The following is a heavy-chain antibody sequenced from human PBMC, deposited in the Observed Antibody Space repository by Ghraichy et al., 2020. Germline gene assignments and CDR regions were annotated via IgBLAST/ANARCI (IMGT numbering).Heavy chain of an antibody. CDR3: ARGAGIGIDY. J-gene: IGHJ4*02. D-gene: IGHD6-19*01. CDR2: INTDGSST. CDR1: GFKGFKFSTYW. V-gene: IGHV3-74*01. Sequence: GGSLRLSCAASGFKGFKFSTYWMHWVRQAPGKGLMCVSRINTDGSSTSYADSVKGRFTISRDNAKNTLYLQMNSLRAEDTAVYYCARGAGIGIDYWGQGTLVTVSS.